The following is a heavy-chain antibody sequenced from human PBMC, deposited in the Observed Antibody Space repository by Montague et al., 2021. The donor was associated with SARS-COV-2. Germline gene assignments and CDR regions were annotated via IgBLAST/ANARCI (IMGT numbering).Heavy chain of an antibody. Sequence: SETLSLTCTVSGDSMRSSYWNWIRQPPGKGLEYIGYTYYSGVANYNPSLRSRVTISLYTSKNQFSLNLRSVTAADTAVYYCARSVVGGTYRHTRWFDPWGQGTLVTVFS. CDR3: ARSVVGGTYRHTRWFDP. D-gene: IGHD3-16*02. V-gene: IGHV4-59*13. J-gene: IGHJ5*02. CDR1: GDSMRSSY. CDR2: TYYSGVA.